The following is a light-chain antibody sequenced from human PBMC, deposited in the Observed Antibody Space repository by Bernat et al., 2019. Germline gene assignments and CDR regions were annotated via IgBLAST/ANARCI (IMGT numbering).Light chain of an antibody. V-gene: IGKV1-8*01. J-gene: IGKJ5*01. CDR3: KQYYSYPPIT. Sequence: AIRMTQSPSSFSASTGDRVTITCRASQGISSYLAWYQQKPGKAPKLLIYAASTLQSGVPSRFSGSGSGTDFTLTISCLQSEDFATYYCKQYYSYPPITFGQETRLEIK. CDR1: QGISSY. CDR2: AAS.